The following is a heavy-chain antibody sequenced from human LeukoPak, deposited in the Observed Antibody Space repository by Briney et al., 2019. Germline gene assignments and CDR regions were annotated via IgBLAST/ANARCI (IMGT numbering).Heavy chain of an antibody. J-gene: IGHJ6*02. CDR1: GGSISSYY. Sequence: PSETLSLTCTVSGGSISSYYWSWIRQPPGKGLEWIGYIYYSGSTNYNPSLKSRVTISVDTSKNQFSLKLSSVTAADTAVYYCARVYVDTAMEDYYYGMDVWGQGTTVTVSS. CDR3: ARVYVDTAMEDYYYGMDV. D-gene: IGHD5-18*01. V-gene: IGHV4-59*01. CDR2: IYYSGST.